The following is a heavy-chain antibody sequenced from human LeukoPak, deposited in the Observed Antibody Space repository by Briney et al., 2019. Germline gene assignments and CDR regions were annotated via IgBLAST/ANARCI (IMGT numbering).Heavy chain of an antibody. CDR1: GDSVSINSGA. CDR2: TYYRSNWYN. CDR3: AKDKAGGGWFDP. Sequence: SQTLSLTFAISGDSVSINSGAWRWRRQSPSRGLEWLGRTYYRSNWYNDNAVSVKSRITINPDTSKTQFSLQLNSVTPEDTAVYYCAKDKAGGGWFDPWGQGTLVTVSS. D-gene: IGHD6-19*01. J-gene: IGHJ5*02. V-gene: IGHV6-1*01.